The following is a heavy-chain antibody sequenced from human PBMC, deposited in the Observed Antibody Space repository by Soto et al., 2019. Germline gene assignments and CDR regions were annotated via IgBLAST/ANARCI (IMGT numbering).Heavy chain of an antibody. Sequence: EVQLLESGGGLVQPGGSLTLSCAASGFTFSTYAMGWVRQAPGKGLEWVSTIRGRDDTTFYADSVRGRFTISRDNSKNTMSLQMNTLRGDDTAVYYCAKETDPRCCYGVDYWGQGALVTVSS. V-gene: IGHV3-23*01. J-gene: IGHJ4*02. CDR3: AKETDPRCCYGVDY. CDR2: IRGRDDTT. CDR1: GFTFSTYA. D-gene: IGHD2-2*01.